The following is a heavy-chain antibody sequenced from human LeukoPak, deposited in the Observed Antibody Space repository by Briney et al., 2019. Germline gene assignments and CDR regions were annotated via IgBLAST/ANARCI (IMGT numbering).Heavy chain of an antibody. V-gene: IGHV1-8*01. CDR1: GYTFTSYD. Sequence: ASVKVSCKASGYTFTSYDINWVRQATGQGLEWMGWMNPNSGNTGYAQKFQGRVTMTRNTSTSTVYMELSSLRSEDTAVYYCARVVAGTSLLYYYYYGMDVWGQGTTVTVSS. CDR2: MNPNSGNT. CDR3: ARVVAGTSLLYYYYYGMDV. J-gene: IGHJ6*02. D-gene: IGHD6-19*01.